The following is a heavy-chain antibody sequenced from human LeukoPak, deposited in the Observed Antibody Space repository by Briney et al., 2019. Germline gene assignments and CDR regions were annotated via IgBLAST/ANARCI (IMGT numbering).Heavy chain of an antibody. CDR2: INHSGST. Sequence: SETLSLTCAVYGGSFSGYYWSWIRQPPGKGLEWIGEINHSGSTNYNPSLKSRVTISVDTSKNQFSLKLSSVTAADTAVYYCARGECDSSGLFSGNWFDPWGQGTLVTVSS. V-gene: IGHV4-34*01. D-gene: IGHD3-22*01. CDR1: GGSFSGYY. J-gene: IGHJ5*02. CDR3: ARGECDSSGLFSGNWFDP.